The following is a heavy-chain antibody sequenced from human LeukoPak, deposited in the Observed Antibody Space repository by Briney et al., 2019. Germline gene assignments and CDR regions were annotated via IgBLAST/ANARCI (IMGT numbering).Heavy chain of an antibody. CDR3: ARDPPAVLIDTYG. D-gene: IGHD2-8*01. V-gene: IGHV3-66*01. Sequence: GGSLRLSCTASGFIVTNNYINWVRQAPGKGLEWVSLVYSGGSTYYADSVKGRFTISRDNSKSVVYLQMNSLRAEDTAMYYCARDPPAVLIDTYGWGQGTLVTVSS. CDR2: VYSGGST. CDR1: GFIVTNNY. J-gene: IGHJ4*02.